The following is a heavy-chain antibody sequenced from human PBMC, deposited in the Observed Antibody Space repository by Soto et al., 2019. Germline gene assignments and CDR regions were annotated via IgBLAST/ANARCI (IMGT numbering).Heavy chain of an antibody. D-gene: IGHD4-17*01. CDR1: GYGFTSYW. J-gene: IGHJ5*02. V-gene: IGHV5-51*01. CDR2: IYPGDSDI. Sequence: GESLKISCNGSGYGFTSYWIGWVRQMPGKGLEWMGIIYPGDSDIRYSPSFQGQVTISADKSISTAYLQWSSLKASDTAIYYCARLGDYGDYEGWFDPWGQGTLVTVSS. CDR3: ARLGDYGDYEGWFDP.